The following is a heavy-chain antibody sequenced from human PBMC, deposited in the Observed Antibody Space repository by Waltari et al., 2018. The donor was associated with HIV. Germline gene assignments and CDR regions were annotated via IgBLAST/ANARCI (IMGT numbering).Heavy chain of an antibody. CDR2: TAPNRGDT. J-gene: IGHJ6*02. Sequence: QVHLVQSGAEVKRPGASLKVSRKASGSTFTGHYVHGVRLDPGQGLGWMVWTAPNRGDTNYALKFQGRGTRPRETSISTAYRELSGRRSDDTAVYYCARVIEGYCSGRTCRAYYYAMDVWGQGTAVTVSS. CDR3: ARVIEGYCSGRTCRAYYYAMDV. CDR1: GSTFTGHY. V-gene: IGHV1-2*02. D-gene: IGHD2-15*01.